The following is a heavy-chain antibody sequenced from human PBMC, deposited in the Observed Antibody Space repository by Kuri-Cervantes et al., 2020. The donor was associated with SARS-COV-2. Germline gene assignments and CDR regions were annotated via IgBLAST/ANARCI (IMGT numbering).Heavy chain of an antibody. D-gene: IGHD2-2*02. CDR1: GFTFSSYA. Sequence: GESLKISCAASGFTFSSYAMSWVRQAPGKGLEWVSAISGSGGSTYYADSVKGRFTISRDNSKNTLYLQMNSLRAEDTAVYYCAKDLTFVVAAPAVIRATKALPIIWGQGTLVTVSS. J-gene: IGHJ4*02. CDR2: ISGSGGST. V-gene: IGHV3-23*01. CDR3: AKDLTFVVAAPAVIRATKALPII.